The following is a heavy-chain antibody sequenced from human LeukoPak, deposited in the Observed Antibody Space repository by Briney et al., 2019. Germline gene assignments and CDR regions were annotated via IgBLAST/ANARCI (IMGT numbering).Heavy chain of an antibody. CDR2: IFHSGST. Sequence: SGTLSLTCAVSGGSISSSWWSWVRQPPGKGLEWIGEIFHSGSTNYNPSLKSRVTISVDKSKNHFSLELTSVTAADTAVYYCARGVPFEYWGQGTLVTVSS. CDR3: ARGVPFEY. D-gene: IGHD3-10*01. CDR1: GGSISSSW. J-gene: IGHJ4*02. V-gene: IGHV4-4*02.